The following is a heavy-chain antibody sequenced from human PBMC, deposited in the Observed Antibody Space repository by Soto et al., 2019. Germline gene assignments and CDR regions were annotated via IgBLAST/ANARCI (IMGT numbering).Heavy chain of an antibody. CDR2: MFYAVST. Sequence: SATLDLTRPCYGGSVNSRVYYWGWFRQPPGKGLEWSGSMFYAVSTYSNLSLKSRVTVSVDTSKNQFSLNLRFLTGAARAVYYCARLPSRHVVDYWGQGTMVTVSS. V-gene: IGHV4-39*01. J-gene: IGHJ4*02. CDR1: GGSVNSRVYY. D-gene: IGHD2-21*01. CDR3: ARLPSRHVVDY.